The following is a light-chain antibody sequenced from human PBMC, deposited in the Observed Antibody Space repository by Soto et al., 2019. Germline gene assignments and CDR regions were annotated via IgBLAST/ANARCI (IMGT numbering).Light chain of an antibody. Sequence: QSALTQPASVSGSPGQSITISCTGTSSDIGAYNHVSWYQQYPDTAPKLIIYEVRNRPSGVSYRFTGSRSGNTASLTISALQADDESTFYCSSYTTTSTLLFGGGTKLTVL. CDR1: SSDIGAYNH. V-gene: IGLV2-14*01. CDR2: EVR. J-gene: IGLJ3*02. CDR3: SSYTTTSTLL.